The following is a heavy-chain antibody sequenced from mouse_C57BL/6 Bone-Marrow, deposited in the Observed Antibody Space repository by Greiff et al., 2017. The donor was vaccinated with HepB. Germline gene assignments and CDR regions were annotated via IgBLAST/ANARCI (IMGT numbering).Heavy chain of an antibody. V-gene: IGHV1-42*01. CDR2: INPSTGGT. J-gene: IGHJ2*01. Sequence: EVKLQESGPELVKPGASVKISCKASGYSFTGYYMNWVKQSPEKSLEWIGEINPSTGGTTYNQKFKAKATLTVDKSSSTAYMQLKSLTSEDSAVYYCARRGYYFDYWGQGTTLTVSS. CDR3: ARRGYYFDY. CDR1: GYSFTGYY. D-gene: IGHD1-1*02.